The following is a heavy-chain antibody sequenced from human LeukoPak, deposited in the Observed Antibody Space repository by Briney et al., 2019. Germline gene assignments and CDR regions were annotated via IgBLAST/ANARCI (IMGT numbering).Heavy chain of an antibody. D-gene: IGHD3-16*02. CDR1: GGSFSGYY. V-gene: IGHV4-34*01. J-gene: IGHJ4*02. CDR2: INHSGST. Sequence: SETLSLTCAVYGGSFSGYYWSWIRQPPGKGLEWIGEINHSGSTNYNPSLKSRVTISVDTSKNQFSLKLSSVTAADTAVYYCATRGMITFGGVIGDTDYCGQGTLVTVSS. CDR3: ATRGMITFGGVIGDTDY.